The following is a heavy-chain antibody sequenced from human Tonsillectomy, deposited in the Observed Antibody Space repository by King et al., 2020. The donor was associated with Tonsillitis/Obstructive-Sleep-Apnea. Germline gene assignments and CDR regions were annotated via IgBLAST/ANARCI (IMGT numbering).Heavy chain of an antibody. V-gene: IGHV3-23*04. CDR2: ISGSGGST. CDR1: GFTFSSYA. J-gene: IGHJ4*02. Sequence: VQLVESGGGLVQPGGSLRLSCAASGFTFSSYAMSWVRQAPGKGLEWVSAISGSGGSTYYADSVKGRFTISRDNSKNTLYLQMNSPRAEDTAVYYCAKGKRGITIFGVVTYFDYWGQGTLVTVSS. CDR3: AKGKRGITIFGVVTYFDY. D-gene: IGHD3-3*01.